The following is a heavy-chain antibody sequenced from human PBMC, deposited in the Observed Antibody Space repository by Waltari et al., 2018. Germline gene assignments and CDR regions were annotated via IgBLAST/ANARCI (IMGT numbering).Heavy chain of an antibody. D-gene: IGHD2-15*01. CDR2: IYWNDDK. J-gene: IGHJ4*02. CDR3: AHRPPSYCSGGSCYSGTFDY. CDR1: GFSLSTSGVG. Sequence: QITLKESGPTLVKPTQTLTLTCTFSGFSLSTSGVGVGWIRQPPGKALEWLALIYWNDDKRYNPSLKSRLTITKDTSKNQVVLTMTNMDPVDTATYYCAHRPPSYCSGGSCYSGTFDYWGQGTLVTVSS. V-gene: IGHV2-5*01.